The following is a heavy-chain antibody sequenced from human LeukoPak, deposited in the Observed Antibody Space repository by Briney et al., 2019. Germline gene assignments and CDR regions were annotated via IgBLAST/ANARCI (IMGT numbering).Heavy chain of an antibody. CDR1: GGSFSGYY. J-gene: IGHJ3*02. CDR2: INHSGSN. V-gene: IGHV4-34*01. Sequence: SGTLSLTCAVYGGSFSGYYWSWIRQPPGKGLEWIGEINHSGSNTYNPSLKSGVTISVNTSQTQFSLKLSSSTAADAAGDYCAGGLVRGDSYGYGVKHASDIGGQGTIATVSS. D-gene: IGHD5-18*01. CDR3: AGGLVRGDSYGYGVKHASDI.